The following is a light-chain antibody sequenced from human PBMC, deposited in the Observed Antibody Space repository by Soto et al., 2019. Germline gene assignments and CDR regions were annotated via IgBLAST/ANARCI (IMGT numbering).Light chain of an antibody. V-gene: IGKV1-5*01. CDR3: QQYRSYWT. CDR1: QSISSW. CDR2: DAS. Sequence: DIQMTQSPSTLSATAGDRVTITCRASQSISSWLAWYQQKPGNAPKVLIYDASSLESGVPSRFSGSGSGTEFTLTISSLQPDDFATYYCQQYRSYWTFGQGTKVDIK. J-gene: IGKJ1*01.